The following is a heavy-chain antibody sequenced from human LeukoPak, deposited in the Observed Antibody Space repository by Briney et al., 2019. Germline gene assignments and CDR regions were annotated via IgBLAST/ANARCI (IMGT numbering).Heavy chain of an antibody. CDR2: IKTDGSRT. CDR1: GFSFSSYY. D-gene: IGHD1-7*01. Sequence: GGSLRLSCAASGFSFSSYYMYWVRQAPEKGLVWVSRIKTDGSRTAYADSVQGRFTISRDNAKKTLFLQMNSLRDVDTDVYYCVAYNWNYPDYWGQGTLVTVSS. CDR3: VAYNWNYPDY. V-gene: IGHV3-74*01. J-gene: IGHJ4*02.